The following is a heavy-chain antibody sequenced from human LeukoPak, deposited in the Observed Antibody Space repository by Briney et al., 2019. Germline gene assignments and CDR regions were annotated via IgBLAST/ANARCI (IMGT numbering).Heavy chain of an antibody. D-gene: IGHD6-13*01. CDR3: ARDGQTFIAAAAFDI. V-gene: IGHV3-30*03. CDR2: ISYDGSNK. J-gene: IGHJ3*02. CDR1: GFTFSSYG. Sequence: PGGSLRLSCAASGFTFSSYGMHWVRQAPGKGLEWVAVISYDGSNKYYADSVKGRFTISRDNSKNTLYLQMNSLRAEDTAVYYCARDGQTFIAAAAFDIWGQGTMVTVSS.